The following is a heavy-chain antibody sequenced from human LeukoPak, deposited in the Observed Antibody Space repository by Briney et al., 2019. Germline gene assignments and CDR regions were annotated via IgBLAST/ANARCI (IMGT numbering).Heavy chain of an antibody. CDR2: IYYSGST. CDR1: GGSISSGDYY. CDR3: ATDNSPSSSWPTIRFDP. V-gene: IGHV4-30-4*08. Sequence: SETLSLTCTVSGGSISSGDYYWSWIRQPPGKGLEWIGYIYYSGSTYYNPSLKSRVTISVDTSKNQFSLKLSSVTAADTAVCYCATDNSPSSSWPTIRFDPWGQGTLVTVSS. D-gene: IGHD6-13*01. J-gene: IGHJ5*02.